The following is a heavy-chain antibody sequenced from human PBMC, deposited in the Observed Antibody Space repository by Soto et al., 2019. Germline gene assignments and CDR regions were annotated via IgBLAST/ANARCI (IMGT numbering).Heavy chain of an antibody. V-gene: IGHV4-4*02. CDR1: GGSISTDNW. J-gene: IGHJ4*01. CDR3: ANDIRWGLGY. D-gene: IGHD7-27*01. Sequence: QVQLQESGPGLVEPSGTLSLTCTVSGGSISTDNWWSWVRQPPGKGLAWIGETYHSGSTHYNPSLKSRVTISVDNTKKQFSLTLSSTTAADTGVYYCANDIRWGLGYWGHGTLVPVSS. CDR2: TYHSGST.